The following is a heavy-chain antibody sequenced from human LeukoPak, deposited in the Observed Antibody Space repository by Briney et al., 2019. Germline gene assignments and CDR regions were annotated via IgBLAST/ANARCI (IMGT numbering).Heavy chain of an antibody. J-gene: IGHJ6*03. CDR2: IYTSGST. D-gene: IGHD3-3*01. CDR3: ARTGPIWSLGDYYYYMDV. CDR1: GGSISSYY. Sequence: PSETLSLTCTVSGGSISSYYWSWIRQPAGKGLEWIGRIYTSGSTNYNPSLKSRVTMSVDTSKNQFSLKLSSVTAADTAVYYCARTGPIWSLGDYYYYMDVWGKGTTVTVSS. V-gene: IGHV4-4*07.